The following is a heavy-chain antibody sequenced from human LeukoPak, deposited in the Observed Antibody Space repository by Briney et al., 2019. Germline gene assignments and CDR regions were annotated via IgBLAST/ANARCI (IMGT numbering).Heavy chain of an antibody. CDR1: GGSISSSSYY. V-gene: IGHV4-61*01. CDR3: ARGRLYCSGGSCSKPYFDY. J-gene: IGHJ4*02. CDR2: IYYSGST. Sequence: PSETLSLTCTVSGGSISSSSYYWSWIRQPPGKGLEWIGYIYYSGSTNYNPSLKSRVTISVDTSKNQFSLKLSSVTAADTAVYYCARGRLYCSGGSCSKPYFDYWGQGTLVTVSS. D-gene: IGHD2-15*01.